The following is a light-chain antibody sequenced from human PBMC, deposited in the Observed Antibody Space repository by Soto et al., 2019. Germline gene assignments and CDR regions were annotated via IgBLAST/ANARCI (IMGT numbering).Light chain of an antibody. V-gene: IGKV3-15*01. CDR2: GAS. Sequence: EIVMTQSPATLSVSPGERATLSCRSSQSVSSNLAWYQQKPGQAPRPLIYGASTRATGIPARFSGSGSGTEFTLTISSLQSEDFAVYYCQQYNTWPLFTFGPGNKVAIK. CDR3: QQYNTWPLFT. CDR1: QSVSSN. J-gene: IGKJ3*01.